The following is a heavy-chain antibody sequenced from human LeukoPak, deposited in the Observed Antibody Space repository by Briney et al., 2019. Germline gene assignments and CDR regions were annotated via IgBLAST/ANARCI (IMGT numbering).Heavy chain of an antibody. Sequence: GGSLRLSCSASGFTFSNAWMSWVRQAPGKGLEWVGRIKSKTDGGTTDYAAPVKDRFTISRDDSKTTLYLQLNSLKTEDTAVYYCTTVLLCFRAAEFLQHWGQGTLVTVSS. J-gene: IGHJ1*01. CDR3: TTVLLCFRAAEFLQH. CDR1: GFTFSNAW. D-gene: IGHD3-10*01. CDR2: IKSKTDGGTT. V-gene: IGHV3-15*01.